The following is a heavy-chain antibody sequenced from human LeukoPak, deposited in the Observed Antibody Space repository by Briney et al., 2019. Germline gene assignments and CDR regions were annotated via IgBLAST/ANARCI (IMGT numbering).Heavy chain of an antibody. CDR2: ISGSGGST. D-gene: IGHD3-22*01. CDR1: GFTFSDYY. V-gene: IGHV3-23*01. Sequence: GGSLRLSCAASGFTFSDYYMSWIRQAPGKGLEWVSAISGSGGSTYYADSVKGRFTISRDNSKNTLYLQMNSLRAEDTAVYYCAKARSPNYYDSSGYYYPFDYWGQGTLVTVSS. J-gene: IGHJ4*02. CDR3: AKARSPNYYDSSGYYYPFDY.